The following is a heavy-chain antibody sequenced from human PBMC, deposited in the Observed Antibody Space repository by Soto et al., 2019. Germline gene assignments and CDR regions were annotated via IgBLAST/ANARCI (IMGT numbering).Heavy chain of an antibody. D-gene: IGHD1-7*01. CDR2: ISGSGGST. V-gene: IGHV3-23*01. CDR1: GFTFISYA. J-gene: IGHJ4*02. Sequence: WGSLRLSCAASGFTFISYAISCVRHSPLKWLEWVSAISGSGGSTYYADSVKGRFTISRDNSKNTLYLQMNSLRAEDTAVYYCAKDITGTTSYYFDYWGQGTLVTVSS. CDR3: AKDITGTTSYYFDY.